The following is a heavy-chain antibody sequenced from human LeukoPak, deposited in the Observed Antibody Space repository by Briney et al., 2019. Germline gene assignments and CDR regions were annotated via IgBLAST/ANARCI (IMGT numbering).Heavy chain of an antibody. D-gene: IGHD2-15*01. CDR2: ISAYNGNT. Sequence: GASVKVSCKASGYTFTSYGITWVRQAPGQGLEWMGWISAYNGNTNYAQNLQGRVTMTTDTSTRTVYMELRSLRSDDTAVYYCASEDYCSGGSCYEGAVDYWGQGTLDTVSS. CDR3: ASEDYCSGGSCYEGAVDY. V-gene: IGHV1-18*04. J-gene: IGHJ4*02. CDR1: GYTFTSYG.